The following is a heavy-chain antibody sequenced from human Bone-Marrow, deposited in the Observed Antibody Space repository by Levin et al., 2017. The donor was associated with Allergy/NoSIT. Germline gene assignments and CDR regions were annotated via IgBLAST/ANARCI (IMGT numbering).Heavy chain of an antibody. Sequence: PSETLSLTCNVSGFSISGGHYWGWVRQPPGKGLEWIASIYYTGSTYYNLSLKSRVTISIDTSKNQFSLRLTSVTAADTAVYYCARDSCTGGSCFSFSSWGLGTLVTVSS. CDR2: IYYTGST. D-gene: IGHD2-15*01. J-gene: IGHJ5*02. V-gene: IGHV4-38-2*02. CDR1: GFSISGGHY. CDR3: ARDSCTGGSCFSFSS.